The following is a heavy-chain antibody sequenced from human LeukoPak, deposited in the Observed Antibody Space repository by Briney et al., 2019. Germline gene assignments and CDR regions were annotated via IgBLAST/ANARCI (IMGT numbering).Heavy chain of an antibody. CDR3: AKRSRGYCDY. CDR2: VYSGDDGT. CDR1: GFTVFSDN. D-gene: IGHD2-21*01. Sequence: GGSLRLSCAASGFTVFSDNMSWVRQSPGKGLEWVSVVYSGDDGTNYAESVRGRFTISRDNSKNTVYLQMNSLRVEDTGVYYCAKRSRGYCDYWGQGTLVTVSS. J-gene: IGHJ4*02. V-gene: IGHV3-66*02.